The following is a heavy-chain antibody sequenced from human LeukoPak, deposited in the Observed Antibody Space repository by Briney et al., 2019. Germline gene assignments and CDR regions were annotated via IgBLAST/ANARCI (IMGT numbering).Heavy chain of an antibody. D-gene: IGHD6-13*01. CDR2: IKEDGSEK. CDR3: ASGRQLGY. Sequence: GGSLRLSCAASGFTFSNYWMSWVRQAPGKGLEWVANIKEDGSEKYYVDSVKGRFTISRDNARNSLYLQVNSLRAEDTAVYYCASGRQLGYWGQGTLVTVSS. V-gene: IGHV3-7*01. CDR1: GFTFSNYW. J-gene: IGHJ4*02.